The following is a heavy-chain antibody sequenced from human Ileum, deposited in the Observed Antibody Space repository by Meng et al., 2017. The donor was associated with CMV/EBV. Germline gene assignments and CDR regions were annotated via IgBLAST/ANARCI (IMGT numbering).Heavy chain of an antibody. CDR1: GFSFSTYGEG. V-gene: IGHV2-5*02. CDR3: VHRPQGTGKTGQYFDY. CDR2: IYWDDDK. Sequence: QITLKGSGPTLVKPTQTLTLTCTFSGFSFSTYGEGVGWIRQPPGKALEWIAIIYWDDDKRYRPSLKSRLTITKDASKDQVVLTMTNMDPADTATYYCVHRPQGTGKTGQYFDYWGQGSLVTVSS. J-gene: IGHJ4*02. D-gene: IGHD1-14*01.